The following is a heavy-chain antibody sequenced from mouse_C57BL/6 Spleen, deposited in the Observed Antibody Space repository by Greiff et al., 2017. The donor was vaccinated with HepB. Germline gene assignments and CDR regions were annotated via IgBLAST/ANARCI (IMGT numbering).Heavy chain of an antibody. CDR2: INPNSGST. J-gene: IGHJ4*01. CDR3: AREGYGNFYAMDY. V-gene: IGHV1-64*01. Sequence: QVQLQQSGAELVKPGASVKLSCKASGYTFTSYWMHWVKQRPGQGLEWIGMINPNSGSTNYNEKFKSKATLTVDKSSSTAYMQLSSLTSEDSAVYYCAREGYGNFYAMDYWGQGTSVTVSS. CDR1: GYTFTSYW. D-gene: IGHD2-1*01.